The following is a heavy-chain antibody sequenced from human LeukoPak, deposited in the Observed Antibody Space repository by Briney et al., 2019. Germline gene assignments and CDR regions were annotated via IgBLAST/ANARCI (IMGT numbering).Heavy chain of an antibody. J-gene: IGHJ4*02. CDR3: ASGFYCSSTSCYRFDY. CDR1: GFTFSSYS. D-gene: IGHD2-2*02. V-gene: IGHV3-21*01. Sequence: PGGSLRLSCAASGFTFSSYSMNWVRQAPGKGLEWVSSISSSSSYIYYADSVKGRFTISRDNAKNSLYLQMNSLRAEDKAVYYCASGFYCSSTSCYRFDYWGQGTLVTVSS. CDR2: ISSSSSYI.